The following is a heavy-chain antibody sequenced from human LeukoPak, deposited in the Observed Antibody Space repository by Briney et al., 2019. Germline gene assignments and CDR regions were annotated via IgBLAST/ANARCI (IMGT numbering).Heavy chain of an antibody. V-gene: IGHV4-59*01. J-gene: IGHJ6*03. D-gene: IGHD1-1*01. CDR1: GGSISSYY. CDR3: ARGTTGTDYYYYYIDV. CDR2: IYYSGST. Sequence: SETLSLTCTVSGGSISSYYWSWIRQPPGKGLEWIGYIYYSGSTNYNPSLKSRVTISVDTSKNQFSLKLSSVTAADTAVYYCARGTTGTDYYYYYIDVWGKGTTVTVSS.